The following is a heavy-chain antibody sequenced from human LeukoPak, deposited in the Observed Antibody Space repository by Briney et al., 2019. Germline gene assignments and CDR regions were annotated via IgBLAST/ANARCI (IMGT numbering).Heavy chain of an antibody. Sequence: ASVKVSCKASGYTFTSYGISWVRQAPGQGLEWMGWISAYNGSTNYAQKLQGRVTMTTDTSTSTAYMELRSLRSDDTAVYYCARVFSGSGSSSNYYYGMDVWGQGTTVTVSS. CDR2: ISAYNGST. V-gene: IGHV1-18*01. D-gene: IGHD3-10*01. CDR1: GYTFTSYG. CDR3: ARVFSGSGSSSNYYYGMDV. J-gene: IGHJ6*02.